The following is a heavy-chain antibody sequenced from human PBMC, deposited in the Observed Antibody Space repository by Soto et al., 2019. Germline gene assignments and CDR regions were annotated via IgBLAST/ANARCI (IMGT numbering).Heavy chain of an antibody. CDR2: IYYSGST. V-gene: IGHV4-39*01. D-gene: IGHD1-7*01. CDR1: GGSISSSSYY. J-gene: IGHJ4*02. Sequence: PSETLSLTCTVSGGSISSSSYYWGWIRQPPGKGLEWIGSIYYSGSTYYNPSLKSRVTISVDTSKNQFSLKLSPVTAADTAVYYCARTIFNWNSGDFDYWGQGTLVTVSS. CDR3: ARTIFNWNSGDFDY.